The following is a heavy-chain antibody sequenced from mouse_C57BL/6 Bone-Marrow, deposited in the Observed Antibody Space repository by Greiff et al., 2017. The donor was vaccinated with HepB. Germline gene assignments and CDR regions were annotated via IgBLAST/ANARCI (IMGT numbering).Heavy chain of an antibody. J-gene: IGHJ1*03. CDR2: IWGGGST. Sequence: QVQLKQSGPGLVAPSQSLSITCTVSGFSLTSYGVDWVRQPPGKGLEWLGVIWGGGSTNYNSALMSRLSISKDNSKSQVFLKMNSLQTDDTAMYYCAKHAPWGYGSSYWYFDVWGTGTTVTVSS. CDR3: AKHAPWGYGSSYWYFDV. D-gene: IGHD1-1*01. CDR1: GFSLTSYG. V-gene: IGHV2-9*01.